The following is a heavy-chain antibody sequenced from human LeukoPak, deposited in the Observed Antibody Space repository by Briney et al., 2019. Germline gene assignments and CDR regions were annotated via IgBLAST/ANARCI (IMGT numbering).Heavy chain of an antibody. CDR2: ISSSSSYI. Sequence: PGGSLRLSCAASGFTFSSYSMNWVRQAPGKGLEWVSSISSSSSYIYYADSVKGRFTISRDNAKNSLYLQMNSLRAEDTAVYYCARGLIHDYGGAPEDYWGQGTLVTVSS. J-gene: IGHJ4*02. CDR1: GFTFSSYS. D-gene: IGHD4-23*01. V-gene: IGHV3-21*01. CDR3: ARGLIHDYGGAPEDY.